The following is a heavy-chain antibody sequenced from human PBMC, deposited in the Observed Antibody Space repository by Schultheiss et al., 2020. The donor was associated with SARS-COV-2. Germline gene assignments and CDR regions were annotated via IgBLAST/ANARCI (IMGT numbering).Heavy chain of an antibody. J-gene: IGHJ4*02. CDR2: IYYSGST. Sequence: SETLSLTCTVSGGSISSGGYYWSWIRQHPGKGLEWIGYIYYSGSTYYNPSLKSLVTISVDTSKNQFSLRLRSVTAADTAVYYCARVAYNWNVDPFDYWGQGALVTVSS. CDR1: GGSISSGGYY. CDR3: ARVAYNWNVDPFDY. V-gene: IGHV4-31*01. D-gene: IGHD1-20*01.